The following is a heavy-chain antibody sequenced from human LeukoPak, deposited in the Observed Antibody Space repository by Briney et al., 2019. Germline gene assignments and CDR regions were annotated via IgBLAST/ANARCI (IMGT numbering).Heavy chain of an antibody. J-gene: IGHJ4*02. V-gene: IGHV3-74*01. CDR2: INSDGSST. Sequence: GGSLRLSCAASGFTFSSHWMHWVRQAPGKGLVWVSRINSDGSSTSYADSVKGRFTISRDNAKNSLYLQMNSLRAEDTAVYYCARDRRASGWSDYFDYWGQGTLVTVSS. D-gene: IGHD6-19*01. CDR3: ARDRRASGWSDYFDY. CDR1: GFTFSSHW.